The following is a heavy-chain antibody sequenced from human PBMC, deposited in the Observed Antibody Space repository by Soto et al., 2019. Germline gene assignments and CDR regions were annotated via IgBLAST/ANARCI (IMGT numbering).Heavy chain of an antibody. D-gene: IGHD2-8*02. CDR1: GGSISSGGYY. Sequence: QVQLQESGPGLVKPSQTLSLTCTVSGGSISSGGYYWSWIRQHPGKGLEWIGYIYYSGSTYYNPSLKSRVTISVDTSKNQFALKRSSVTAADTAVYYCARDLGTGRWSLDAFDIWGQGTMVTVSS. CDR3: ARDLGTGRWSLDAFDI. J-gene: IGHJ3*02. V-gene: IGHV4-31*03. CDR2: IYYSGST.